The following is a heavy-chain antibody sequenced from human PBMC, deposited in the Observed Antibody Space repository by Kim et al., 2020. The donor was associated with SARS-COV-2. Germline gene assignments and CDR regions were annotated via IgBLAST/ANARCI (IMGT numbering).Heavy chain of an antibody. V-gene: IGHV1-18*04. CDR3: ATPGRYGSGPAYGMDV. D-gene: IGHD3-10*01. Sequence: ASVKVSCKASGYTFTSYGISWVRQAPGQGLEWMGWISAYNGNTNYAQKLQGRVTMTTDTSTSTAYMELRSLRSDDTAVYYCATPGRYGSGPAYGMDVWGQGTTVTVSS. CDR1: GYTFTSYG. CDR2: ISAYNGNT. J-gene: IGHJ6*02.